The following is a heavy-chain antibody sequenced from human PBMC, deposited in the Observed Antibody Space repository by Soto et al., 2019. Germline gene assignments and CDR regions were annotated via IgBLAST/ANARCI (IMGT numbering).Heavy chain of an antibody. Sequence: SVTLSCKASVGTFGSYAISWVRQAPGQGLDWMGGIIPIPGTANYAQKFQGRVTIAADESTSTAYMELSSLRSEDTAVYYCARSRGSSTSLEIYYYYYYGMDVWGQGTTVTVSS. CDR2: IIPIPGTA. CDR3: ARSRGSSTSLEIYYYYYYGMDV. D-gene: IGHD2-2*01. V-gene: IGHV1-69*13. CDR1: VGTFGSYA. J-gene: IGHJ6*02.